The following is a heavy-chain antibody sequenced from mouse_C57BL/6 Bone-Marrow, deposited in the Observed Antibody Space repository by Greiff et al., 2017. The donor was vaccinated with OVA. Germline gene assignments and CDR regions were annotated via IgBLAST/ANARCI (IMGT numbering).Heavy chain of an antibody. D-gene: IGHD1-1*01. V-gene: IGHV1-82*01. CDR2: IYPGDGDT. Sequence: QVQLQQSGPELVKPGASVKISCKASGYAFSSSWMNWVKQRPGKGLEWIGRIYPGDGDTNSNGKFKGKATLTADKSSSTAYMQLSSLTSEDSAVYFCARNHYYGSSYVAYWGQGTLVTVSA. CDR1: GYAFSSSW. CDR3: ARNHYYGSSYVAY. J-gene: IGHJ3*01.